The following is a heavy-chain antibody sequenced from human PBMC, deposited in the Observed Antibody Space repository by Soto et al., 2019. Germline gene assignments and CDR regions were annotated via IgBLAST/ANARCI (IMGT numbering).Heavy chain of an antibody. CDR1: GFTFSSYA. CDR2: ISGSGGST. V-gene: IGHV3-23*01. CDR3: AKDRERLGELSSFDY. Sequence: EVQLLESGGGLVQPGGSLRLSCAASGFTFSSYAMSWVRQAPGKGLEWVSAISGSGGSTYYADSVKGRFTISRDNSKNTLDLQMNSLRAEDTAVYYCAKDRERLGELSSFDYWGQGTLVTVSS. D-gene: IGHD3-16*02. J-gene: IGHJ4*02.